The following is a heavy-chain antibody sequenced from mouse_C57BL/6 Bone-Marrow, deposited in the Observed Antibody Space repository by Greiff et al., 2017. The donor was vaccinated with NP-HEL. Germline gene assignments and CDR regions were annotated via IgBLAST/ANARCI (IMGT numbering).Heavy chain of an antibody. CDR2: IYPRSGNT. CDR1: GYTFTSYG. Sequence: VQRVESGAELARPGASVKLSCKASGYTFTSYGISWVKQRTGQGLEWIGEIYPRSGNTYYNEKFKGKATLTADKSSSTAYMELRSLTSEDSAVYFCARRGSHGSSYGYWGQGTTLTVSS. J-gene: IGHJ2*01. V-gene: IGHV1-81*01. CDR3: ARRGSHGSSYGY. D-gene: IGHD1-1*01.